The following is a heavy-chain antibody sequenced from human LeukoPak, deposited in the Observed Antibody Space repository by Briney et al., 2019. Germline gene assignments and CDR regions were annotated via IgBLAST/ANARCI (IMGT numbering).Heavy chain of an antibody. V-gene: IGHV3-30*04. CDR2: ISYDGSYT. CDR3: AKGAKTYYYGSGSYRRDNWFDP. CDR1: GFTFSSFA. D-gene: IGHD3-10*01. Sequence: GGSLRLSCVASGFTFSSFAVHWVRQAPGKGLEWVAFISYDGSYTYYADSVKGRFTISRDNSKNTLYLQMNSLRAEDTAVYYCAKGAKTYYYGSGSYRRDNWFDPWGQGTLVTVSS. J-gene: IGHJ5*02.